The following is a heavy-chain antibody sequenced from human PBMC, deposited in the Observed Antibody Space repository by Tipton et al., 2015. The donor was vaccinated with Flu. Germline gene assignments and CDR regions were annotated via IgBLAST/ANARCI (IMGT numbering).Heavy chain of an antibody. CDR1: GFSVTNNY. Sequence: AVSGFSVTNNYVTWVRQAPGKGLEWVSVIYTAGRTKSADSLRDRFTVSRDISKNSLYLQMNSLRAEDTAVYFCAKECGGYPPSCSYGLDVWGQGTTVTVSS. V-gene: IGHV3-66*01. J-gene: IGHJ6*02. CDR2: IYTAGRT. CDR3: AKECGGYPPSCSYGLDV. D-gene: IGHD2-21*01.